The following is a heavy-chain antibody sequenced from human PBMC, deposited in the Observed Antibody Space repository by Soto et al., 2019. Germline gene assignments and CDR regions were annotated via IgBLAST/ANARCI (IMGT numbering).Heavy chain of an antibody. D-gene: IGHD2-21*02. Sequence: QVQLQESGPGLVKPSETLSLTCTVSGGSISSYYWSWIRQPPGKGLVWIGYIYYSGSTNYNPSLKCRVTISVDTSKNQFSLKLSSVTAADTAVYYCASREGRSTAGLGYWGQGTLVTVSS. CDR2: IYYSGST. CDR3: ASREGRSTAGLGY. CDR1: GGSISSYY. J-gene: IGHJ4*02. V-gene: IGHV4-59*01.